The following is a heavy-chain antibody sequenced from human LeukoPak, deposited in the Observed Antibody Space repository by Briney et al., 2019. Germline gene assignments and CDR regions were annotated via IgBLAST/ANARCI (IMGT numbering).Heavy chain of an antibody. D-gene: IGHD4-17*01. J-gene: IGHJ4*02. V-gene: IGHV3-23*01. CDR1: GFTFSSYA. CDR2: ISGGGGST. Sequence: PGGSLRLSCAASGFTFSSYAMSWVRQAPGKGLEWVSAISGGGGSTYYADSVKGRFTISRDNSKNTLYLQMNSLRAEDTAVYYCAKALYGDYVGVSIDYWGQGTLVTVSS. CDR3: AKALYGDYVGVSIDY.